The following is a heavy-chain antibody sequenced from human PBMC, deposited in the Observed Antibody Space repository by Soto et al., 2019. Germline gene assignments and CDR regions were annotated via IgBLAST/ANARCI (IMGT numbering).Heavy chain of an antibody. Sequence: QVQLPESGPGLVTPSETLSLTCTVSGGSVSSGTYYWSWIRQPPGKGLEWIGYISSRGSTNYNPSLKSRVTISVDTAKNQFSLKLTSVTAADTAVYYCAIAGNYRYFDAWGQGTLVTGSS. CDR2: ISSRGST. J-gene: IGHJ4*02. CDR3: AIAGNYRYFDA. CDR1: GGSVSSGTYY. D-gene: IGHD1-7*01. V-gene: IGHV4-61*01.